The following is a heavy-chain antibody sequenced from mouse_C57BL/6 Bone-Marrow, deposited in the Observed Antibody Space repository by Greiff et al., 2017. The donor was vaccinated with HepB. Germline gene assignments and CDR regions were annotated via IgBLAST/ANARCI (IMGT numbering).Heavy chain of an antibody. Sequence: VKLLESGAELVKPGASVKISCKASGYAFSSYWMNWVKQRPGKGLEWIGQIYPGDGDTNYNGKFKGKATLTADKSSSTAYMQLSSLTSEDSAVYFGARGGYPFLDYWGQGTTLTVSS. J-gene: IGHJ2*01. V-gene: IGHV1-80*01. CDR2: IYPGDGDT. D-gene: IGHD2-2*01. CDR3: ARGGYPFLDY. CDR1: GYAFSSYW.